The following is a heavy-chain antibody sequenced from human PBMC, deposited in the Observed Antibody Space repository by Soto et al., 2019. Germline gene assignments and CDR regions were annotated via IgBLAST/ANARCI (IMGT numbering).Heavy chain of an antibody. CDR3: ASGDIVAPRFPFDY. D-gene: IGHD5-12*01. Sequence: GGSLRLSCAASGFTFSSYAMSWVRQAPGKGLEWVSAISGSGGSTYYADSVKGRFTISRDNSKNTLYLQMNSLRAEDTAVYYCASGDIVAPRFPFDYWGQGTLVTVSS. V-gene: IGHV3-23*01. J-gene: IGHJ4*02. CDR2: ISGSGGST. CDR1: GFTFSSYA.